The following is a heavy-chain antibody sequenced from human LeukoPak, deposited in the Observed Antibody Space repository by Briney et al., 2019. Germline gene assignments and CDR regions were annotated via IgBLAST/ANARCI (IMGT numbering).Heavy chain of an antibody. CDR3: ATIGYCSSTSCPYYYSGMDV. V-gene: IGHV1-18*04. D-gene: IGHD2-2*01. J-gene: IGHJ6*04. CDR2: ISAYNGNT. CDR1: GYTSTSYG. Sequence: EASVKVSCKASGYTSTSYGISWVRQAPGQGREWMGWISAYNGNTNYAQKRQGRVTMTTDTSTGTAYMELRSLSSDDTAVYYCATIGYCSSTSCPYYYSGMDVCGKGTTVTAS.